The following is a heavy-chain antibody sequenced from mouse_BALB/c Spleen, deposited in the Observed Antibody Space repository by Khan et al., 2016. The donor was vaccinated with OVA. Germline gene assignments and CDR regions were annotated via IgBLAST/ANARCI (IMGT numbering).Heavy chain of an antibody. CDR2: INPNNGGP. V-gene: IGHV1S81*02. CDR3: IRSGYANPFAY. J-gene: IGHJ3*01. CDR1: GYTFSSYY. D-gene: IGHD2-10*02. Sequence: QVQLQQSGAELVKPGASVKLSCKASGYTFSSYYMYWVKQRPGQGLEWIGGINPNNGGPNFNEKFKTKATLTVDKSSSTAYIHLSSLTSEDSAVSYCIRSGYANPFAYWGQGTLVTVSP.